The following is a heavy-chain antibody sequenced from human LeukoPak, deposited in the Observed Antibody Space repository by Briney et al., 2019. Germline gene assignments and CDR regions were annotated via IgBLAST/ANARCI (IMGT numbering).Heavy chain of an antibody. V-gene: IGHV1-24*01. CDR1: GYTLTELS. D-gene: IGHD2-2*01. J-gene: IGHJ5*02. CDR2: FDPEDGET. Sequence: GASVKVSCKVSGYTLTELSMHWVRQAPGKGLEWMGGFDPEDGETIYAQKFQGRVTITADESTSTAYMELSSLRSEDTAVYYCARVLVVVPAAKVHGWFDPWGQGTLVTVSS. CDR3: ARVLVVVPAAKVHGWFDP.